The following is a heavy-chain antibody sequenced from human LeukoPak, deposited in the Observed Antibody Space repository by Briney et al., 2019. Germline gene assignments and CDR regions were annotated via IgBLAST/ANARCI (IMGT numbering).Heavy chain of an antibody. CDR1: GFTFGSYA. CDR3: TTDGEYSGSYESDAFDI. D-gene: IGHD1-26*01. V-gene: IGHV3-30*04. J-gene: IGHJ3*02. Sequence: PGGSLRLSCAASGFTFGSYAMHWVRQAPGKGLEWVALISYDGSNKYYADSVKGRFTISRDNSKNTLYLQMNSLKTEDTAVYYCTTDGEYSGSYESDAFDIWGQGTMVTVSS. CDR2: ISYDGSNK.